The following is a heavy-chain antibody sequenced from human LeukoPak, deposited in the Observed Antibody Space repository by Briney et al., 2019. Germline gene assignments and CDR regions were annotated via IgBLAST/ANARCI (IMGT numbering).Heavy chain of an antibody. CDR1: GFTFDDYA. D-gene: IGHD1-7*01. J-gene: IGHJ3*02. CDR2: ISWNSGSI. V-gene: IGHV3-9*03. CDR3: AKVGSNWNYGAFDI. Sequence: GRSLRLSCAASGFTFDDYAMHWVRQTPGKGLEWVSGISWNSGSIDYADSVKGRFTISRDNARNSLYLQMNSLRAEDMALYYCAKVGSNWNYGAFDIWGQGTMVTVSS.